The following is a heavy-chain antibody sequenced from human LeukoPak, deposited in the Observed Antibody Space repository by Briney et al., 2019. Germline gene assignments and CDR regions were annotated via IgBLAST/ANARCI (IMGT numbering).Heavy chain of an antibody. CDR2: ISYDGSNK. D-gene: IGHD6-19*01. V-gene: IGHV3-30*18. Sequence: GRSLRLSCAASGFTFSSYGMHWVRQAPGKGLEWVAVISYDGSNKYYADSVKGRFTISRDNSKNTLYLQMNSLRAEDTAVYYCAKIRSIAVASHYYNMDVWGQGTTVAVSS. CDR3: AKIRSIAVASHYYNMDV. J-gene: IGHJ6*02. CDR1: GFTFSSYG.